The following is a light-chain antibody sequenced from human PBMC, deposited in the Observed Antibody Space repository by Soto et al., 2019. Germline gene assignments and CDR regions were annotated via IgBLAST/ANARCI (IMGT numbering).Light chain of an antibody. CDR2: DAS. J-gene: IGKJ2*01. CDR3: QQRSNWPRAT. Sequence: EIVLTQSPATLSLSPGERATLSCRASQSVSSYLAWYQQKPGQAPRLLIYDASNRATGIPARFSGSGSGTDFTLTISSLEPEDFAVYYCQQRSNWPRATFGQGTTLEIK. V-gene: IGKV3-11*01. CDR1: QSVSSY.